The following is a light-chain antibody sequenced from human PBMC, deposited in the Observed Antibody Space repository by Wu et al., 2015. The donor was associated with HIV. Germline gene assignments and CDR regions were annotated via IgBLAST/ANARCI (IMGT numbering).Light chain of an antibody. J-gene: IGKJ2*03. CDR2: SAS. CDR1: QDISNS. CDR3: QQYYGVPYS. Sequence: DIHMTQSPSFLSASVGDRVTITCRASQDISNSLVWYQQKPGRAPKFLFYSASKLKSGVPSRFSGSGSGTQYTLTISSLQPEDFATYFCQQYYGVPYSFGQGTKLEIK. V-gene: IGKV1-NL1*01.